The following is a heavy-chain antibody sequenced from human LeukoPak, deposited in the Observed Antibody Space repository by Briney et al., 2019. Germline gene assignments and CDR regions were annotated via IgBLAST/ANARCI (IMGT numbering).Heavy chain of an antibody. V-gene: IGHV3-30*01. J-gene: IGHJ4*02. D-gene: IGHD5-24*01. Sequence: GRSLRLSCAASGFTLSSYAMHWVRQAPGKGLEWVAVISYDGSNKYYADSVKGRFTISRDNSKNTLYLQMNSLRAEDTAVYYCARVSSRRWLQSQHLDYWGQGTLVTVSS. CDR2: ISYDGSNK. CDR3: ARVSSRRWLQSQHLDY. CDR1: GFTLSSYA.